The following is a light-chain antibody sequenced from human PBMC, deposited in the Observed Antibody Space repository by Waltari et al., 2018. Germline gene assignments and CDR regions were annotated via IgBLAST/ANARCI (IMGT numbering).Light chain of an antibody. V-gene: IGKV3-15*01. CDR3: QQFNTGYS. CDR2: DAS. CDR1: RAMANN. J-gene: IGKJ2*01. Sequence: EIVMTQSPVTLSVSPGEAATLSCRANRAMANNLAWYQQKPGQPLRLLIYDASTRATGIPARFSGSWSGAEFTLTITSLQSEDSAVYFCQQFNTGYSFGQGTKLEIK.